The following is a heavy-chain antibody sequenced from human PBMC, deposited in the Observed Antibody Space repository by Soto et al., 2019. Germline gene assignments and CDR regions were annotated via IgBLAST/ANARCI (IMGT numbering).Heavy chain of an antibody. Sequence: EVHLLESGGGLVHPGESLRLSWGASGFTFSNCVMTWVRQAPGKWLAGVSCITDSGTATYYADSVRGRFTISRDKSKNTTELQMTTLRAEDTGVYYGAKGLIHGRWSAEDLGQGPLVTVSS. D-gene: IGHD2-15*01. J-gene: IGHJ4*02. V-gene: IGHV3-23*01. CDR1: GFTFSNCV. CDR2: ITDSGTAT. CDR3: AKGLIHGRWSAED.